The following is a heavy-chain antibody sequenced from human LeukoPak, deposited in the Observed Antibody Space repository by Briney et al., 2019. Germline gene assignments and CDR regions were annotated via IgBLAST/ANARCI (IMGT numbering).Heavy chain of an antibody. J-gene: IGHJ4*02. Sequence: SETLSLTCAVYGESFSGHYWTWIRQPPGRGLEWIGEINHSGSTTSNPSLNNRVTISVDTSKNEFSLKLTSVTAADTAVYYCARPRYGSGSLDSWGQGTLVTVSS. CDR1: GESFSGHY. CDR2: INHSGST. V-gene: IGHV4-34*01. D-gene: IGHD3-10*01. CDR3: ARPRYGSGSLDS.